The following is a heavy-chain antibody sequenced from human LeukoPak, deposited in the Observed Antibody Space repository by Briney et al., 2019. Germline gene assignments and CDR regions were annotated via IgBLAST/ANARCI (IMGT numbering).Heavy chain of an antibody. J-gene: IGHJ4*02. CDR1: GFTFDDYA. V-gene: IGHV3-9*01. CDR2: ISWNSGSI. D-gene: IGHD3-10*01. CDR3: AKDPTSSITMVRGVIH. Sequence: GGSLRLSCAASGFTFDDYAMHWVRQAPGKGLEWVSGISWNSGSIGYADSVKDRLTISRDNAKNSLYLQMNSLRAEDTALYYCAKDPTSSITMVRGVIHWGQGTLVTVSS.